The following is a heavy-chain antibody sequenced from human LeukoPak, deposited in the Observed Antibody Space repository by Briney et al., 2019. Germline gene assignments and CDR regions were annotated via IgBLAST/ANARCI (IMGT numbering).Heavy chain of an antibody. V-gene: IGHV4-59*01. D-gene: IGHD2-21*01. CDR1: GASISSYY. CDR2: IYYTGTT. J-gene: IGHJ5*02. Sequence: SETLSLTCTVSGASISSYYWSWIRRPPGKGLEWIGYIYYTGTTKFNPSLRSRLTISLDTSSNQFSLKLNSVTAADTAVYFCASYSSGWFDPWGQRTLVTVSS. CDR3: ASYSSGWFDP.